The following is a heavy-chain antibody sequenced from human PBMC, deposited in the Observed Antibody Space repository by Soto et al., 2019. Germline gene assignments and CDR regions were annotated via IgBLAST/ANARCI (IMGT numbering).Heavy chain of an antibody. Sequence: SVKVSCKASGGTFSSYTISWVRQAPGQGLEWMGRIIPILGIANYAQKFQGRVTITADKSTSTAYMELRSLRSDDTAVYYCARTLNFGVLEREIDYWGQGTLVTVSS. CDR1: GGTFSSYT. V-gene: IGHV1-69*02. J-gene: IGHJ4*02. CDR2: IIPILGIA. D-gene: IGHD3-3*01. CDR3: ARTLNFGVLEREIDY.